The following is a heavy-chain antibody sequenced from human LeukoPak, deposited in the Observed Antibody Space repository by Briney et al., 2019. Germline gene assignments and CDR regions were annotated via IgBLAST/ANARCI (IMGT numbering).Heavy chain of an antibody. J-gene: IGHJ4*02. CDR1: GGSISSGFHY. CDR2: INHSGST. Sequence: PSETLSLTCTVPGGSISSGFHYWSWIRQPPGKGLEWIGEINHSGSTNYNPSLKSRVTISVDTSKNQFSLKLSSVTAADTAVYYCARRVVVGYFDYWGQGTLVTVSS. V-gene: IGHV4-39*07. CDR3: ARRVVVGYFDY. D-gene: IGHD2-15*01.